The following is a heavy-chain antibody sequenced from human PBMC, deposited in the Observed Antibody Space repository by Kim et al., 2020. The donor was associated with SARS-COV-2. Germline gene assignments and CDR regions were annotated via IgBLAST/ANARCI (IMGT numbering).Heavy chain of an antibody. V-gene: IGHV4-4*07. J-gene: IGHJ5*02. D-gene: IGHD3-22*01. Sequence: PSLKSRVTMSVDTSKNQFSLRLSSVTAADTAVYYCARETYYYDSSAYHHWGQGTLVTVSS. CDR3: ARETYYYDSSAYHH.